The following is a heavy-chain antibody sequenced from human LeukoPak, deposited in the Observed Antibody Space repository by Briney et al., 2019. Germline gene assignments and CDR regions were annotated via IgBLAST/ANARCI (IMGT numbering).Heavy chain of an antibody. D-gene: IGHD2-8*01. V-gene: IGHV3-21*01. CDR2: ISSSSSYI. CDR3: ARSLFVLMVCAIGY. J-gene: IGHJ4*02. Sequence: GGSLRLSCAASGFTFSSYSMNWVRQAPGKGLEWVSSISSSSSYIYYADSVKGRFTISRDNAKNSLYLQMNSLRAEDTAVYYCARSLFVLMVCAIGYWGQGTLVTVSS. CDR1: GFTFSSYS.